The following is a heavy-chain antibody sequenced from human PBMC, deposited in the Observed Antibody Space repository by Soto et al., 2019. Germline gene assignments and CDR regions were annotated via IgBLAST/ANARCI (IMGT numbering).Heavy chain of an antibody. J-gene: IGHJ6*02. CDR1: GGSISSGGYY. Sequence: QVQLQESGPGLVKPSQTLSLTCTVSGGSISSGGYYWSWIRQHPGKGLEWIGYIYYSGSTYYNPSLKSRVTISVDTSKNQFSLKLSSVTAADTAVYYCARIDSWYGSYYYGMDVWGQGTTVTVSS. CDR2: IYYSGST. CDR3: ARIDSWYGSYYYGMDV. D-gene: IGHD6-13*01. V-gene: IGHV4-31*03.